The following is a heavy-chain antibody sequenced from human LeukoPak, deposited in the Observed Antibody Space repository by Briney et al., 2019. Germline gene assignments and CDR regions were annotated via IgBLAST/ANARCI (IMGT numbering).Heavy chain of an antibody. J-gene: IGHJ3*02. CDR3: AKSKNRAYYDFWSGYPDAFDI. CDR2: ISGSGGST. D-gene: IGHD3-3*01. Sequence: PGGSLRLSCAASGFTFSSYAMSWVRQAPGKGLEWVSAISGSGGSTYYADSVKGRLTISRDNSKNTLYLQMNSLRAEDTAVYYCAKSKNRAYYDFWSGYPDAFDIWGQGTMVTVSS. CDR1: GFTFSSYA. V-gene: IGHV3-23*01.